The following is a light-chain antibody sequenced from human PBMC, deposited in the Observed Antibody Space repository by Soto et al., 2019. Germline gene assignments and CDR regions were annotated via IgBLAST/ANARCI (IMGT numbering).Light chain of an antibody. CDR2: DVT. J-gene: IGLJ3*02. CDR3: SSHAGTYPGV. Sequence: QSVLTQPRSVSGSPGQSVTISCTGTSSDVGGYNFVSWYQQLPGKAPKLMNYDVTKRPSGVPDRFSGSKSGNTASLTISGLQAEDEADYYCSSHAGTYPGVFGGGTKLTVL. CDR1: SSDVGGYNF. V-gene: IGLV2-11*01.